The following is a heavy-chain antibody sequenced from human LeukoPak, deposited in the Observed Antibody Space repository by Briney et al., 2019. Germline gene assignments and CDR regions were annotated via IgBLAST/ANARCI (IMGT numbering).Heavy chain of an antibody. J-gene: IGHJ1*01. CDR3: ARDLSSSWYPQYFQH. Sequence: SVKVSCKASGGTFSSYAISWVRQAPGQGLEWMGGIIPIFGTANYAQKFQGRVTITADESTSTAYMELSSLRSEDTAVYYCARDLSSSWYPQYFQHWGQGTLVTVSS. V-gene: IGHV1-69*13. D-gene: IGHD6-13*01. CDR2: IIPIFGTA. CDR1: GGTFSSYA.